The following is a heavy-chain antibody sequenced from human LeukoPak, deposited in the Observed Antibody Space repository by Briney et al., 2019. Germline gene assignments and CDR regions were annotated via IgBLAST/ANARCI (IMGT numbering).Heavy chain of an antibody. Sequence: ASVKVSCKASGYTFTGYYMHWVRQAPGQGLEWMGWINPNSGGTNYAQKFQGRVTMTRDTSISTAYMELSRPRSDDTAVYYCARDIAARPSLTYYYYYYMDVWGKGTTVTVSS. V-gene: IGHV1-2*02. CDR3: ARDIAARPSLTYYYYYYMDV. CDR1: GYTFTGYY. J-gene: IGHJ6*03. CDR2: INPNSGGT. D-gene: IGHD6-6*01.